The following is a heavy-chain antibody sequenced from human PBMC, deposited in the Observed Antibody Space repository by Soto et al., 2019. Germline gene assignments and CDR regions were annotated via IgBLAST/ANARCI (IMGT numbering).Heavy chain of an antibody. CDR2: IIPILGET. CDR1: GTIFSSYT. Sequence: QVQLVQSGAEVKKPGSSVRVSCKASGTIFSSYTISWVRQAPGQGLEWMGRIIPILGETNSAQKFQDRVTLTADKSTNTVYMELNSLRLEDRAVYYCARGLGGRMDDWGQGTTVTVSS. CDR3: ARGLGGRMDD. D-gene: IGHD3-16*01. V-gene: IGHV1-69*08. J-gene: IGHJ6*02.